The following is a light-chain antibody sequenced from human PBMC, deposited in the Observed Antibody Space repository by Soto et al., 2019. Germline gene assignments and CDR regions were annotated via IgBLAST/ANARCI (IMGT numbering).Light chain of an antibody. CDR2: AAP. CDR3: QQANSLPLT. Sequence: DIQMTQSPSSVSASVGDSVTFTCRASQDIRSWLAWYQQKPGQAPKFLLYAAPSLQSGVPSRFTGSGSGTEFTLTISSLQPEDFATYYCQQANSLPLTFGGGTKVEIK. CDR1: QDIRSW. J-gene: IGKJ4*01. V-gene: IGKV1-12*01.